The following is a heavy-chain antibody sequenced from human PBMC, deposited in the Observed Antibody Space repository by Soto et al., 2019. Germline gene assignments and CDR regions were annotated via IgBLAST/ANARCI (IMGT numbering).Heavy chain of an antibody. Sequence: QVQLVQSGAEVKKPGASVKVSCKASGYTFTSYGISWVRQAPGQGLEWMGWISAYNGNTNHAQKLQGRVTMTTDTSTSTGYMELRSLRSDDTAVYYCAREVNGDSDYYYYCLDVWGHGSTVTVSS. CDR2: ISAYNGNT. CDR1: GYTFTSYG. D-gene: IGHD4-17*01. V-gene: IGHV1-18*01. CDR3: AREVNGDSDYYYYCLDV. J-gene: IGHJ6*02.